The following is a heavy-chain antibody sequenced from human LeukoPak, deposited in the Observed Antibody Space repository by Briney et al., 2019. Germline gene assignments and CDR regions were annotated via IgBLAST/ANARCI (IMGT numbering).Heavy chain of an antibody. D-gene: IGHD3-10*01. CDR1: GGSISSSSYY. CDR3: ARHLRHLWSRFDY. J-gene: IGHJ4*02. CDR2: IYYSGST. V-gene: IGHV4-39*01. Sequence: SETLSLTCTVSGGSISSSSYYWGWIRQPPGKGLEWIGSIYYSGSTYYNPSLKSRVTISVDTSKNQFSLKLSSVTAAVTAVYYCARHLRHLWSRFDYWGQGTLVTVSS.